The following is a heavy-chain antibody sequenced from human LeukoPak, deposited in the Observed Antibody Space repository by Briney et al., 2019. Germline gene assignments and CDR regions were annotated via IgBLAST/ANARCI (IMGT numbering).Heavy chain of an antibody. Sequence: SETLSLTCAVYGGSFSGYYWSWIRQPPGKGLEWIGEINHSGSTNYNPSLKSRVTISVDMSKNQFSLKLSSVTAADTAVYYCARGPLVVAQPPLDYWGQGTLVTVSS. CDR1: GGSFSGYY. D-gene: IGHD2-15*01. J-gene: IGHJ4*02. CDR3: ARGPLVVAQPPLDY. CDR2: INHSGST. V-gene: IGHV4-34*01.